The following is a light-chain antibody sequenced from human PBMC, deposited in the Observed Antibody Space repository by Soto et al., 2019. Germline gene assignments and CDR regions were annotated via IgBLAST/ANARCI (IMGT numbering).Light chain of an antibody. Sequence: DIQITQSPSSLSASVVDRVTITCRASQSISSYLNWYQQKPGKAPSLLIFDASTLHSGVPSRFSGSGSGTDFTLTISSLQPDDFATYYCQQFAIPTTFGQGTKVDIK. CDR3: QQFAIPTT. CDR2: DAS. CDR1: QSISSY. J-gene: IGKJ1*01. V-gene: IGKV1-39*01.